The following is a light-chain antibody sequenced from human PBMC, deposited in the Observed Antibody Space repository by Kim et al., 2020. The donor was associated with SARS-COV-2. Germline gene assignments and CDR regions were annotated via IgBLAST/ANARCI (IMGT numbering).Light chain of an antibody. CDR1: QTVSNNY. CDR3: QQYGTPPLT. Sequence: PGERATLSCRASQTVSNNYLAWYQHKXGQAPRLLIFGASSRATGIPDRFSGSGSETDFTLTIGSLEPEDFAVYYCQQYGTPPLTFGGGTKV. CDR2: GAS. V-gene: IGKV3-20*01. J-gene: IGKJ4*01.